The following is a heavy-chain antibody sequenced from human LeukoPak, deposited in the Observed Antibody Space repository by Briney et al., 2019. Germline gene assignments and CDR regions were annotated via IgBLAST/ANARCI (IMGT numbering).Heavy chain of an antibody. D-gene: IGHD2-2*01. CDR3: AGRAIVGYCSSTNCSYYFDY. V-gene: IGHV5-51*01. Sequence: GESPKISFWGSGYSFTRYWNGWVRPMPGKGPEWMFIIYPGDSDTRYSPSFEGQVTISADKSIRTADLQWRRLKAWDTGRYYCAGRAIVGYCSSTNCSYYFDYWGQGNLVSVSS. CDR1: GYSFTRYW. CDR2: IYPGDSDT. J-gene: IGHJ4*02.